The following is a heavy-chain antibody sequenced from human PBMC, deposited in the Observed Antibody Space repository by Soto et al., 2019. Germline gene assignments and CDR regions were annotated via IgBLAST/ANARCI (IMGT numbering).Heavy chain of an antibody. CDR3: ARHTRNQFDP. J-gene: IGHJ5*02. Sequence: SETLSLTCTVSGDSMTSSSYYWGWIRQPPGKGLEWIGSIYYSERTSYNSGSTYYSPSLKSRVTISGDTSKSQFSLKLSSVTAADTAVYYCARHTRNQFDPWGQGTLVSVSS. V-gene: IGHV4-39*01. CDR2: IYYSERTSYNSGST. CDR1: GDSMTSSSYY.